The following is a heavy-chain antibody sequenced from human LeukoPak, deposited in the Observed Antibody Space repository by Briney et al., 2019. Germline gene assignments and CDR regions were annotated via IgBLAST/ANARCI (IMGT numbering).Heavy chain of an antibody. CDR2: IYPGYSDT. J-gene: IGHJ6*03. Sequence: GESLKISCKGSGYSFTSYWIGWVRQMPGKGLEWIGIIYPGYSDTRYSPSFQGQVTISADKSISTAYLQWSSLKASDTAMYYCARQAAAELGVATSMDVWGKGTTVTVSS. D-gene: IGHD6-13*01. CDR3: ARQAAAELGVATSMDV. CDR1: GYSFTSYW. V-gene: IGHV5-51*01.